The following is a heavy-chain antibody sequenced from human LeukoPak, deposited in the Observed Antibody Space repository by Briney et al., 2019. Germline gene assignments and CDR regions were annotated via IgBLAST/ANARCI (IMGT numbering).Heavy chain of an antibody. Sequence: GGSLRLSCAASGFTFSSYWMSWVRQAPGKGLEWVANIRQDGSYKQYVDSVKGRFTISRDNAQNSLYLQMNSLRAEDTAVYYCAKDDDSSGYQAFDIWGQGTMVAVSS. CDR3: AKDDDSSGYQAFDI. D-gene: IGHD3-22*01. J-gene: IGHJ3*02. V-gene: IGHV3-7*03. CDR2: IRQDGSYK. CDR1: GFTFSSYW.